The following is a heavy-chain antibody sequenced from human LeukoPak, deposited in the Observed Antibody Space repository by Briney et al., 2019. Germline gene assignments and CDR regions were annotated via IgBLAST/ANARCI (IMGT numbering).Heavy chain of an antibody. CDR1: GYTFTSYY. CDR2: INPSGGST. V-gene: IGHV1-46*01. CDR3: ARDAGITIFGVVIRRPYYYYYMDV. D-gene: IGHD3-3*01. J-gene: IGHJ6*03. Sequence: ASVKVSCKASGYTFTSYYIHWVRQAPGQGLEWMGIINPSGGSTSYAQKFQGRVTMTRDTSTSTVYMELSSLRSEDTAVYYCARDAGITIFGVVIRRPYYYYYMDVWGKGTTVTVSS.